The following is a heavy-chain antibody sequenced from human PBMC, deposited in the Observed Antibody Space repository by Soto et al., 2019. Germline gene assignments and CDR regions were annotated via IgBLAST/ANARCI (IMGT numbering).Heavy chain of an antibody. CDR1: GFTFITYA. J-gene: IGHJ4*02. D-gene: IGHD6-13*01. Sequence: EVQLLESGGGLVQPGESLRLSCAASGFTFITYAMTWVRQAPGKGLEWVSGISYNGADRYYADSVRGRFTISRDNSKNTLYLQMNSLRAEDTALYYCAKRVAASGSGWDYWGQGTLVTVSS. CDR2: ISYNGADR. CDR3: AKRVAASGSGWDY. V-gene: IGHV3-23*01.